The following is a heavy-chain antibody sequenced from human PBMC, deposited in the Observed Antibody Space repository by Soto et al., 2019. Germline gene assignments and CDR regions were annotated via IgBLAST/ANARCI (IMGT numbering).Heavy chain of an antibody. V-gene: IGHV3-23*01. CDR3: AKNKKAARPYYYYDGMDV. J-gene: IGHJ6*02. CDR2: ISGRGGGI. Sequence: EVQLLESGGGLVQPGGSLRLSCAASGFTFSSYAMSWVRQAPGKGLEWVSAISGRGGGIYYADSVKGRFTISRDNSKNTLYLQMNRLSAEDTAVYYWAKNKKAARPYYYYDGMDVWGQGTTVTVSS. CDR1: GFTFSSYA. D-gene: IGHD6-6*01.